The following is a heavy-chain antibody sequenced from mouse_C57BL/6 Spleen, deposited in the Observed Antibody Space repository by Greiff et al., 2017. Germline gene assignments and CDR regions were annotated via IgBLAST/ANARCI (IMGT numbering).Heavy chain of an antibody. CDR1: GFTFSDYG. CDR2: ISSGSSTI. Sequence: EVQLVESGGGLVKPGGSLKLSCAASGFTFSDYGMHWVRQAPEKGLEWVAYISSGSSTIYYADTVKGRFTISGDNAKNTLFLQMTSLRSEDTAMYYCAKGWGTWFAYWGQGTLVTVSA. J-gene: IGHJ3*01. CDR3: AKGWGTWFAY. V-gene: IGHV5-17*01.